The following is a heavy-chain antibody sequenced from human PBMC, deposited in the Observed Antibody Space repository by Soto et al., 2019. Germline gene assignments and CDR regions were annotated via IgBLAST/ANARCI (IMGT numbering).Heavy chain of an antibody. Sequence: EVQLVQSGAEVKKPGESLKISCKGSGYSFTSYWIGWVRQMPGKGLEWMGIIYPGASDTRYSPCYQGQVTISADNYISTACLQWISLKTSDTAVYYCARHYEYGAGRTYGRDGWSQGTTVTVSS. CDR3: ARHYEYGAGRTYGRDG. CDR2: IYPGASDT. CDR1: GYSFTSYW. V-gene: IGHV5-51*01. D-gene: IGHD3-10*01. J-gene: IGHJ6*02.